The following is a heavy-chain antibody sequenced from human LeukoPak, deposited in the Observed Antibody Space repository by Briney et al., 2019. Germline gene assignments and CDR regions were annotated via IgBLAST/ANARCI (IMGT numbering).Heavy chain of an antibody. V-gene: IGHV1-69*01. CDR1: GGTFSSYA. CDR2: IIPIFGTA. J-gene: IGHJ4*02. D-gene: IGHD3-22*01. Sequence: SVTVSCKASGGTFSSYAISWVRQAPGQGLEWMGGIIPIFGTANYAQKFQGRVTITADESTSTAYMELSSLRSEDTAVYYCASYYDSSGYYYGYFDYWGQGTLVTVSS. CDR3: ASYYDSSGYYYGYFDY.